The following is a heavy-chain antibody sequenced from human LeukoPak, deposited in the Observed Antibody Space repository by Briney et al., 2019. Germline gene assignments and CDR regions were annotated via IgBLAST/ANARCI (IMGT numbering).Heavy chain of an antibody. CDR2: ISSSSSYI. Sequence: GGSLRVSCAASGFTFSSYSMNWVRQAPGKGLEWVSSISSSSSYIYYADSVKGRFTISRDNAKNSLYLQMNSLRAEDTAVYYCATGSSSSGFDYWGQGTLVTVSS. CDR3: ATGSSSSGFDY. V-gene: IGHV3-21*01. D-gene: IGHD6-6*01. CDR1: GFTFSSYS. J-gene: IGHJ4*02.